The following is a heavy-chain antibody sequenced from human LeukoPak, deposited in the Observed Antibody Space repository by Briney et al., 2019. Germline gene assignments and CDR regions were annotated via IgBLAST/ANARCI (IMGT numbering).Heavy chain of an antibody. CDR3: AKEAMPGTVNY. Sequence: PGGSLRLSCAASGFTFSSYAMSWVRQAPGKGLEWVSTIGVRGTIYYADSVTGRFTISRDNSKNTLYLQMNSLRAEDTAVYYCAKEAMPGTVNYWGQGTLVTVPS. V-gene: IGHV3-23*01. CDR2: IGVRGTI. D-gene: IGHD6-13*01. J-gene: IGHJ4*02. CDR1: GFTFSSYA.